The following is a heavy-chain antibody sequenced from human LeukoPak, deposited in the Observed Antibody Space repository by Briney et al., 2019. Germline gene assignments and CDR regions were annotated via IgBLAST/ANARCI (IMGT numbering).Heavy chain of an antibody. V-gene: IGHV3-7*01. CDR2: IKTDGSEK. D-gene: IGHD1-1*01. CDR1: GFRFTSW. CDR3: ARDIKPKYNNGDP. Sequence: PGGSLRLSCAASGFRFTSWMSWVRQAPGKGLEWVANIKTDGSEKYYVDSVKGRFTVSRDNAVNSLFLQMDSLRVEDTGVYYCARDIKPKYNNGDPWGQGTLVTVSS. J-gene: IGHJ5*02.